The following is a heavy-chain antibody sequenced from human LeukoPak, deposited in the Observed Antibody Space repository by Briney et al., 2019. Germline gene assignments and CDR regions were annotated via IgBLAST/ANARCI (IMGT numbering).Heavy chain of an antibody. Sequence: GGSLRLSCAASGFTFSSYAMSWVRQAPGKGLEWVSHIGSGGGSTYYADSVKGRFTISSDNSKNTLYLQMNSLRAEDTAIYYCAKDILSSSWCSGAFDIWGQGTMVTVSS. CDR3: AKDILSSSWCSGAFDI. J-gene: IGHJ3*02. V-gene: IGHV3-23*01. D-gene: IGHD6-13*01. CDR1: GFTFSSYA. CDR2: IGSGGGST.